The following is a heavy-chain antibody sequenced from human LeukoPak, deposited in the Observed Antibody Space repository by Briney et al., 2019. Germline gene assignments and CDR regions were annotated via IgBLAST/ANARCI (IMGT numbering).Heavy chain of an antibody. CDR1: GFTFSSYS. V-gene: IGHV3-21*01. CDR3: ARDPGYSSQTYFDY. CDR2: ISSSSSYI. J-gene: IGHJ4*02. D-gene: IGHD6-13*01. Sequence: GGSLRLSCAASGFTFSSYSMNWVRQAPGKGLEWVSSISSSSSYIYYADSVKGRFTISRDNAKNSLYLQMNSLRAEDMAVYYCARDPGYSSQTYFDYWGQGTLVTVSS.